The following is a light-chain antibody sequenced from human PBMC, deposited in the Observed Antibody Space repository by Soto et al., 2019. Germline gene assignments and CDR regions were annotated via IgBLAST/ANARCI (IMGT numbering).Light chain of an antibody. J-gene: IGKJ1*01. Sequence: DIHMTQAPCTLSGSVVDRVTSNCRASQTIGSWSAWYQQKPWKAPKLLIYKASTLKSGVPSRFSGSGSGTEFTLTISSLQPDDFATYYCQQYNSYSEAFGQGTKVDIK. CDR2: KAS. CDR1: QTIGSW. V-gene: IGKV1-5*03. CDR3: QQYNSYSEA.